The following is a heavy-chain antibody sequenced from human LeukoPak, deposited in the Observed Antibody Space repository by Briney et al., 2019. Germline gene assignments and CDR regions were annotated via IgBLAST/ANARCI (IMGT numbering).Heavy chain of an antibody. CDR2: ISYDGSNK. D-gene: IGHD4-17*01. CDR1: GFTFSSYG. Sequence: GGSLRLSCAASGFTFSSYGMHWVRQAPGKGLEWVAVISYDGSNKYYADSVKGRFTISRDNSKNTLYPQMNSLRAEDTAVYYCAKDEAQEGRYGDLVDYWGQGTLVTVSS. J-gene: IGHJ4*02. V-gene: IGHV3-30*18. CDR3: AKDEAQEGRYGDLVDY.